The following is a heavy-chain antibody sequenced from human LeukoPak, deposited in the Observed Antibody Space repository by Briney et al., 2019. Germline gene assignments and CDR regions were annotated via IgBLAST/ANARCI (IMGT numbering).Heavy chain of an antibody. J-gene: IGHJ4*02. CDR3: ARDSVSGWYFDY. CDR1: GGSISSYY. CDR2: IYYSGST. D-gene: IGHD6-19*01. V-gene: IGHV4-59*01. Sequence: PSETLSLTCTVSGGSISSYYWSWIRQPPGKGLEWIGYIYYSGSTNYIPSLKSRVTISVDTSKNQFSLKLSSVTAADTAVYYCARDSVSGWYFDYWGQGTLVTVSS.